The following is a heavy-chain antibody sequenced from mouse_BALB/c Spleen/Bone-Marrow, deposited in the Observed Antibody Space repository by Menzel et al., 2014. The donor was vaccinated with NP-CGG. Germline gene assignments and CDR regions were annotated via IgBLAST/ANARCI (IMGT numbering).Heavy chain of an antibody. CDR2: ISDGGTYS. CDR3: ARDMGDY. J-gene: IGHJ2*01. Sequence: EAQVVESGGGLMKPGGSLKLSCAASGFTFSDYYMYWVRQTPEKRLEWVATISDGGTYSYYADSVEGRFTISRDNAKSNLYLQMNSLKSEDTAMYYCARDMGDYWGQGTTLTVSS. CDR1: GFTFSDYY. D-gene: IGHD1-1*02. V-gene: IGHV5-4*02.